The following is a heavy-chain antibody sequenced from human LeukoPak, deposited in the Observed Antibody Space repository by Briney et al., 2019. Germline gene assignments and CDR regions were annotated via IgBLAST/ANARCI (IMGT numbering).Heavy chain of an antibody. CDR1: DDSITMYY. Sequence: SETLSLTCSVSDDSITMYYWTWIRQPPGKGLEWIGYVDHTGSTNFNPSLNGRVSISRDTTKNLFSLRLRSVTAADTAVYYCARVSPGCSGGSCFHYYYYYMDVWGKGTTVTISS. CDR2: VDHTGST. V-gene: IGHV4-59*01. CDR3: ARVSPGCSGGSCFHYYYYYMDV. D-gene: IGHD2-15*01. J-gene: IGHJ6*03.